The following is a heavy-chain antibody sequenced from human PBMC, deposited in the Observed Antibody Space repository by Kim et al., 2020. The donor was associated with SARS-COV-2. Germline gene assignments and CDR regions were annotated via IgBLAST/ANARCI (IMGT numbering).Heavy chain of an antibody. D-gene: IGHD6-19*01. J-gene: IGHJ4*02. CDR3: ARLTVDSSGWGSNNYYFDY. CDR1: GGSISSSSYY. V-gene: IGHV4-39*01. Sequence: SETLSLTCTVSGGSISSSSYYWGWIRQPPGKGLEWIGSIYYSGSTYYNPSLKSRVTISVDTSKNQFSLKLSSVTAADTAVYYCARLTVDSSGWGSNNYYFDYWGQGTLVTVSS. CDR2: IYYSGST.